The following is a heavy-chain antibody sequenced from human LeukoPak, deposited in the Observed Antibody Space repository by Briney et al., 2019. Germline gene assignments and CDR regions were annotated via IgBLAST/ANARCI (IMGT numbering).Heavy chain of an antibody. CDR3: ARDGPGDVGFDY. J-gene: IGHJ4*02. CDR1: RGSISNYY. CDR2: FSYSGST. D-gene: IGHD7-27*01. Sequence: TSETLSLTCTVSRGSISNYYWGWIRQPPGQGLEWIGFFSYSGSTNYNPSLKSRVTISVDTSKNQFSLKLTSVTAADTAVYYCARDGPGDVGFDYWGQGTLVTVSS. V-gene: IGHV4-59*01.